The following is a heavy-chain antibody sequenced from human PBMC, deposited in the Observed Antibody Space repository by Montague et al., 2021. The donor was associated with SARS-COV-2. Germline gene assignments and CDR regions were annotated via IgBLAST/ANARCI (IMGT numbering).Heavy chain of an antibody. CDR3: ARSRFVVVPAAMSFGHSYFDP. Sequence: SETLSLTCSVSGGSIGTNYWSWIRQPPGGGLEWIGYAYHNGRTNYNPSLRGRVTMSLDTFKNQFSLNVTSVTAADTAVYHCARSRFVVVPAAMSFGHSYFDPWGQGRLVTVSS. CDR2: AYHNGRT. J-gene: IGHJ5*02. CDR1: GGSIGTNY. V-gene: IGHV4-59*01. D-gene: IGHD2-2*01.